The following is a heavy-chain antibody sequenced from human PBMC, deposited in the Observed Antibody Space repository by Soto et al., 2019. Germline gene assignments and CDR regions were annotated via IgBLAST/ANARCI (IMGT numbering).Heavy chain of an antibody. CDR3: ASLQVPGNFDY. D-gene: IGHD6-13*01. CDR2: IYYRGDT. V-gene: IGHV4-39*01. J-gene: IGHJ4*02. Sequence: QLQLQESGPGLVKPSETLSLTCNVSGGSISTSNYYWAWVRQAPGKGLEWIANIYYRGDTYYHPSLWTRLTVSVDTSKNQFSLRLTSLTAADTAMYFCASLQVPGNFDYWGQGTLVTVSS. CDR1: GGSISTSNYY.